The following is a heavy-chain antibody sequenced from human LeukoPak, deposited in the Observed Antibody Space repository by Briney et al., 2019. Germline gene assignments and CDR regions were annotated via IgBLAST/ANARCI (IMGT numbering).Heavy chain of an antibody. J-gene: IGHJ4*02. D-gene: IGHD3-22*01. CDR3: ATPLDYYDRSDSHQGGD. V-gene: IGHV3-13*01. CDR2: IGTAGDT. CDR1: GFTFSSYD. Sequence: GGSLRLSCAASGFTFSSYDMHWVCQATGKGLEWVSAIGTAGDTYYPGSVKGRFTISRENAKNSLYLQMNSPRAGDTAVYYCATPLDYYDRSDSHQGGDWGQGTLVTVSS.